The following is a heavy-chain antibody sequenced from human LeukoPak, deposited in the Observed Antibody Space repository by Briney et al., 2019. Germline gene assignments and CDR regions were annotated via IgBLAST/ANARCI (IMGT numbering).Heavy chain of an antibody. CDR3: ARDSSGYYGGFDY. J-gene: IGHJ4*02. CDR2: IYYSGST. CDR1: GGSISSGGYY. D-gene: IGHD3-22*01. V-gene: IGHV4-31*03. Sequence: SQTLSLTCTVSGGSISSGGYYWSWIRQHPGKGLEWIGYIYYSGSTYYSPSLKSRVTISVDTSKNQFSLKLSSVTAADTAVYYCARDSSGYYGGFDYWGQGTLVTVSS.